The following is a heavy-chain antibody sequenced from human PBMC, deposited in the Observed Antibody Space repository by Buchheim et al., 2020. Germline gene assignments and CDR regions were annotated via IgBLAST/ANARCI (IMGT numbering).Heavy chain of an antibody. D-gene: IGHD3-22*01. CDR3: AKDLYECYDDSGVDDY. J-gene: IGHJ4*02. V-gene: IGHV3-30*18. CDR1: GFTFRNYG. CDR2: ISYDGSNK. Sequence: QVQLVESGGGVVQPGRSLRLSCAASGFTFRNYGMHWVRQAPGKGLEWVALISYDGSNKYYADSVKGRFTISRDNSKNTLYLQMNSRRAEDTAVYYCAKDLYECYDDSGVDDYWSRGTL.